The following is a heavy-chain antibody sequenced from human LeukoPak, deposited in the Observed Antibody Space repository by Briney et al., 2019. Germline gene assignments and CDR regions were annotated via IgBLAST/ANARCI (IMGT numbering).Heavy chain of an antibody. D-gene: IGHD4-17*01. CDR1: GFTFSSYS. J-gene: IGHJ4*02. CDR3: ARDTLGDYRTPHDY. CDR2: ISSSSSTI. Sequence: PGGSLRLSCAASGFTFSSYSMNWVRQAPGKGLEWVSYISSSSSTIYYADSVKGRFTISRDNAKNSLYLQMNSLRAEDTAVYYCARDTLGDYRTPHDYWGQGTLVTVSS. V-gene: IGHV3-48*04.